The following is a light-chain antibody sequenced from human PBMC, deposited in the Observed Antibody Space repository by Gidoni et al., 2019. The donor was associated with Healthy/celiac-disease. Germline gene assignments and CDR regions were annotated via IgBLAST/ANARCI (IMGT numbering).Light chain of an antibody. CDR1: KLGDKY. V-gene: IGLV3-1*01. CDR3: QAWDSSTLV. CDR2: QDS. J-gene: IGLJ2*01. Sequence: SYELTQPPSVSVSPGQTASITCPGDKLGDKYACWYQQKPGQYPVMVIYQDSKRPSGIPERFSGSNSGNTATLTISGTQAIDEADYYCQAWDSSTLVFGGGTKLTVL.